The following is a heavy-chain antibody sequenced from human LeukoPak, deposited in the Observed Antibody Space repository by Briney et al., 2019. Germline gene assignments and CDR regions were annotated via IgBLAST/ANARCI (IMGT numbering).Heavy chain of an antibody. V-gene: IGHV4-34*01. CDR3: ARGNAYYDSSGYYGTNWFDP. J-gene: IGHJ5*02. D-gene: IGHD3-22*01. CDR2: INHSGST. CDR1: GGSFSGYY. Sequence: SETLSLTCAVYGGSFSGYYWSWVRQPPGKGLEWIGEINHSGSTNYNPSLKSRVTISVDTSKNQFSLKLSSVTAADTAVYYCARGNAYYDSSGYYGTNWFDPWGQGTLVTVSS.